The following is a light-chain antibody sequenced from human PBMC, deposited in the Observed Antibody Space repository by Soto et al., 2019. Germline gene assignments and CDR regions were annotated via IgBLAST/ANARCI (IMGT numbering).Light chain of an antibody. CDR3: LQRSTWPRT. CDR2: DAS. J-gene: IGKJ1*01. V-gene: IGKV3-11*01. CDR1: QSVSSY. Sequence: EIVVTQSPATLSLSPGERATLSCRASQSVSSYLVWYQQKPGQAPRLLMSDASNRATGIPARFSGSGSGTDFALTISSLEPEDFAVYYCLQRSTWPRTFGQGTKVEIK.